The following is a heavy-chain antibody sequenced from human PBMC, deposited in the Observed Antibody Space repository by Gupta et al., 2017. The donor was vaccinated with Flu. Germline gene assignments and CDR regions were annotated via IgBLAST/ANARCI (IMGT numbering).Heavy chain of an antibody. Sequence: VHQAPGKGLEWVALITYDGSDKYYADSVKGRFTISRDNSNNTLYLQMNNLRAEDRAVYYCAKVGGRPGGLFDFWGQGTLVTVSS. D-gene: IGHD6-25*01. J-gene: IGHJ4*02. CDR2: ITYDGSDK. CDR3: AKVGGRPGGLFDF. V-gene: IGHV3-30*18.